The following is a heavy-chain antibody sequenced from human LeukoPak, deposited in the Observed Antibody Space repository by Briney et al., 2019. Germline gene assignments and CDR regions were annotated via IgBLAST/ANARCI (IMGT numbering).Heavy chain of an antibody. V-gene: IGHV6-1*01. Sequence: SHTLSLTCDISGDTVSSNSAAWNWIRQSPSRRLEWLGRTYYRSKWYYDYAVSVKSRITISPDTSKNQFSLQLNSVTADDTAVYYCARGFALDFWGQGTMVTVSS. CDR1: GDTVSSNSAA. CDR2: TYYRSKWYY. CDR3: ARGFALDF. J-gene: IGHJ3*01.